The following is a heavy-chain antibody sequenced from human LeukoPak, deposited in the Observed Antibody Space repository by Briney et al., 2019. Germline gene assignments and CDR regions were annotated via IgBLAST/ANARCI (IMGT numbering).Heavy chain of an antibody. CDR1: GFTFSSHA. Sequence: GGSLRLSCAASGFTFSSHAMNWVRRAPGKGLEWISSISTDSLTIKYADFVSGQFTISRDNAKNSLYLQMNSLRAEDTAVYYCARTDRYCSGGSCYSGPGYWGQGTLVTVSS. CDR3: ARTDRYCSGGSCYSGPGY. D-gene: IGHD2-15*01. J-gene: IGHJ4*02. V-gene: IGHV3-48*04. CDR2: ISTDSLTI.